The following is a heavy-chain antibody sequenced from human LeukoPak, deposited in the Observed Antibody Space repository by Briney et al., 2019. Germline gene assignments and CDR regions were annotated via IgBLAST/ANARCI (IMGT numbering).Heavy chain of an antibody. J-gene: IGHJ4*02. Sequence: RGGSLRLSCTASGFTFSSYTMTRVRQAPGKGLKWVSTITTGDGNTYYADSVKGRFTVSRDDSKNTLYLQMNSLRAEDTAVYYCAKDGGLWVSAHWGDSWGRGTLVTVSS. CDR3: AKDGGLWVSAHWGDS. CDR2: ITTGDGNT. D-gene: IGHD7-27*01. V-gene: IGHV3-23*01. CDR1: GFTFSSYT.